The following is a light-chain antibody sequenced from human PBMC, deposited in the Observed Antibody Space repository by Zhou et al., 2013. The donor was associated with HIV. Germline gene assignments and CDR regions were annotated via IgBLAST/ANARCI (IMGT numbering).Light chain of an antibody. Sequence: DIQMTQSPSSLSAYVGDRISITCRASQSIDNYLNWYQQRPGKAPKVLIYGASTLQSGVPSRFSGSGSGTDFTLTINRLQPEDFATYYCQQSYTALPFTFGPGTTVDLK. CDR2: GAS. J-gene: IGKJ3*01. V-gene: IGKV1-39*01. CDR3: QQSYTALPFT. CDR1: QSIDNY.